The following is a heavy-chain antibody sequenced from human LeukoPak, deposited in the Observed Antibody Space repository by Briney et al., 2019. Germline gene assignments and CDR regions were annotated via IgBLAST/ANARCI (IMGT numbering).Heavy chain of an antibody. V-gene: IGHV4-59*12. CDR1: GRSISSYY. Sequence: SEPLSLTCPLCGRSISSYYWSGLRQPPGKGLEGMGYIYYSGYNNYNPSLKSRVTISVDTSKNQFSLKLSSVTAADTAVYYCARNADRVATQGAFDYWGQGTLVTVSS. J-gene: IGHJ4*02. CDR3: ARNADRVATQGAFDY. D-gene: IGHD5-12*01. CDR2: IYYSGYN.